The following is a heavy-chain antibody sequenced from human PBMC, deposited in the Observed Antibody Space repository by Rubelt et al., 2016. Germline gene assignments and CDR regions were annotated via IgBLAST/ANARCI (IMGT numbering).Heavy chain of an antibody. D-gene: IGHD2-21*01. J-gene: IGHJ4*02. CDR3: SLLPDFYY. V-gene: IGHV4-59*04. CDR1: GGSISTYY. CDR2: VYYTGTT. Sequence: QVQLQESGPGLVKPSETLSLTCVVSGGSISTYYWSWIRQSPGKGLEWIGTVYYTGTTSYNPSLKSRVTMSIDTSKNQFSVDLCSSTAADTAVYYCSLLPDFYYLGKGTLVPVSS.